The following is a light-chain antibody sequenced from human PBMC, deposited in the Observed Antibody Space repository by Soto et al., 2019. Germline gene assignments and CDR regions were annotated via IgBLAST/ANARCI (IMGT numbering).Light chain of an antibody. V-gene: IGKV1-5*03. Sequence: IHMTQSPSTADAFVGATITITCRASQSISTWVSWYQHKPGKAPRLLIFKASILANGGVPRRFSGSGSGTEFNFTISSLQPDYGGTYYCQEYNEYSPLTFEVGSKVQSK. CDR3: QEYNEYSPLT. CDR2: KAS. J-gene: IGKJ4*01. CDR1: QSISTW.